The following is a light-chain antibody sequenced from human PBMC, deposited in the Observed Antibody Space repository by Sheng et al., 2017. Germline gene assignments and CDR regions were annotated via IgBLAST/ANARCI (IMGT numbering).Light chain of an antibody. Sequence: DIQMTQSPSSLSASVGDRVTITCRASLGISNSLAWYQQKPGKAPKLLVYAASILESGVPSRFRGSVSGTEYTLTISSLQPEDFATYYCQQTYSTVWAFGQGTKV. V-gene: IGKV1-NL1*01. CDR3: QQTYSTVWA. CDR1: LGISNS. J-gene: IGKJ1*01. CDR2: AAS.